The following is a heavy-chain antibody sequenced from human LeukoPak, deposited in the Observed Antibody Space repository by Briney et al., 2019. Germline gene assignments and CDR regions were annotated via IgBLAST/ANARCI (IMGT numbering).Heavy chain of an antibody. CDR1: GYTFTSYS. J-gene: IGHJ5*02. V-gene: IGHV1-18*01. Sequence: GASVKVSCKASGYTFTSYSISWVRQAPGQGLEWMGWISAYNGNTNYAQKLQGRVTMTTDTSTSTAYMELRSLRSDDTAAYYCARARNYYDSSGYPLFDPWGQGTLVTVSS. CDR3: ARARNYYDSSGYPLFDP. CDR2: ISAYNGNT. D-gene: IGHD3-22*01.